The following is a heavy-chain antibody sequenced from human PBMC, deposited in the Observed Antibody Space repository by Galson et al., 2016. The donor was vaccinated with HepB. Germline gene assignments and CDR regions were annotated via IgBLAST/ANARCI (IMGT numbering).Heavy chain of an antibody. J-gene: IGHJ4*02. Sequence: SLRLSCAASGFTFSSYWMHWVRQAPGKGLEWVAVISYDGSTKYYADSVKGRFTISRDNSKNTLFLRMNSVGVEDTAVYFCAKRGFFGELDKWGQGTGVVVSS. D-gene: IGHD3-10*01. CDR2: ISYDGSTK. V-gene: IGHV3-30*18. CDR3: AKRGFFGELDK. CDR1: GFTFSSYW.